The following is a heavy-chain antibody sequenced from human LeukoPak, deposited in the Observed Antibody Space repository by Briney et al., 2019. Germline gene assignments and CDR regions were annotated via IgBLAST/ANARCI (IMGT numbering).Heavy chain of an antibody. Sequence: SETLSLTCAVYGGSFSGYYWSWIRQPPGKGLEWIGGINHSGSTNYNPSLKSRVTISVDTSKNQFSLKLSSVTAADTAVYYCARLSYDYIWGSYRYTSFDYWGQGTLVTVSS. D-gene: IGHD3-16*02. CDR3: ARLSYDYIWGSYRYTSFDY. CDR2: INHSGST. CDR1: GGSFSGYY. J-gene: IGHJ4*02. V-gene: IGHV4-34*01.